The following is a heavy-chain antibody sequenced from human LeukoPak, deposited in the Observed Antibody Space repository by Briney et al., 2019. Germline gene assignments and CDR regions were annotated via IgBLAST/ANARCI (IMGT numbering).Heavy chain of an antibody. CDR2: HSSYKDNT. Sequence: GASVKVSCKASGYTFSSYGLSWVRQVPGQGLEWMGWHSSYKDNTNYAQKFHDRVTMTTDTSTSTAYMELGSLTSADTAVYYCARDMKYSSGRPDHWGQETLVTVSS. CDR3: ARDMKYSSGRPDH. D-gene: IGHD6-19*01. V-gene: IGHV1-18*04. CDR1: GYTFSSYG. J-gene: IGHJ4*02.